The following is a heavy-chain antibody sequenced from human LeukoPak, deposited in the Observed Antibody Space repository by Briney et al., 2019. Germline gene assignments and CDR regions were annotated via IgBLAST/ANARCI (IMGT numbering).Heavy chain of an antibody. CDR2: IYHSGST. V-gene: IGHV4-59*01. J-gene: IGHJ4*02. CDR1: GGSISRYY. D-gene: IGHD5-24*01. Sequence: PSETLSLTCTVSGGSISRYYWSWIRQPPGKGLEWIGYIYHSGSTNYNPSLKSRVTISVDTSKNQFSLRLSSVTAADTAVYYCARGRRDGYNLRHFDYWGQGTLVTVSS. CDR3: ARGRRDGYNLRHFDY.